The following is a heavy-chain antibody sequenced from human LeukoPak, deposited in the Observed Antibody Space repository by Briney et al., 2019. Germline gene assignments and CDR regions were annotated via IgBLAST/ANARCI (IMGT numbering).Heavy chain of an antibody. V-gene: IGHV1-69*13. CDR2: IIPIFGTA. CDR3: AGAPYSSGWSNWFDP. J-gene: IGHJ5*02. Sequence: GASVKVSCKASGYTFTGYYMHWVRQAPGQGLEWMGGIIPIFGTANYAQKFQGRVTITADESTSTAYMELSSLRSEDTAVYYCAGAPYSSGWSNWFDPWGQGTLVTVSS. CDR1: GYTFTGYY. D-gene: IGHD6-19*01.